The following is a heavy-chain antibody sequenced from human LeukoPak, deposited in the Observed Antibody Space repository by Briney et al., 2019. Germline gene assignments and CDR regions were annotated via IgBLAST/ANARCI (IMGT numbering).Heavy chain of an antibody. D-gene: IGHD1-26*01. CDR3: ARVYSFNFDY. CDR1: GFTFSDYY. Sequence: QPGGSLRLSRAASGFTFSDYYMSWVRQGPGKGLEWVASIKQDGSEKYFADSGKGRFTISRDSATNSLYLQMNSLRAEDTAVYYCARVYSFNFDYWGQGTLVTVSS. V-gene: IGHV3-7*01. J-gene: IGHJ4*02. CDR2: IKQDGSEK.